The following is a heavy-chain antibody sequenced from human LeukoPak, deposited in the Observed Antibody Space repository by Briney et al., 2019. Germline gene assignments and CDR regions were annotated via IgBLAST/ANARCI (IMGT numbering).Heavy chain of an antibody. CDR1: GCSISSYY. CDR3: ARDFIVVPAADDAFDI. J-gene: IGHJ3*02. CDR2: IYTSGST. Sequence: SETLSLTCTVSGCSISSYYWSWIRQPAGKGLEWIGRIYTSGSTNYNPSLKSRVTMSVDTSKNQFSLKLSSVTAADTAVYYCARDFIVVPAADDAFDIWGQGTMVTVSS. V-gene: IGHV4-4*07. D-gene: IGHD2-2*01.